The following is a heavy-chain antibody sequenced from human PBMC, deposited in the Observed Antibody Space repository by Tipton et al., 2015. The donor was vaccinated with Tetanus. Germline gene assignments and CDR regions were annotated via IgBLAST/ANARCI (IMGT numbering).Heavy chain of an antibody. Sequence: LTCAVSGGSISSGGYSWSWIRQPPGKGLEWIGYIYHSGSTYYNPSLKSRVTISVDRSKNQFSLKLSSVTAADTAVYYCARVVIWFGAPPSHFDYWGQGTLVTVSS. CDR3: ARVVIWFGAPPSHFDY. CDR2: IYHSGST. J-gene: IGHJ4*02. D-gene: IGHD3-10*01. V-gene: IGHV4-30-2*01. CDR1: GGSISSGGYS.